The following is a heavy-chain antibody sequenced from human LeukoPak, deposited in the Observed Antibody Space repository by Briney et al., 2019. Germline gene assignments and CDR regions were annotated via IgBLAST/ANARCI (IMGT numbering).Heavy chain of an antibody. CDR3: ATHYSDSSGRMPGYYYYGMDV. J-gene: IGHJ6*02. V-gene: IGHV5-51*01. Sequence: GESLKISCKGSGYSFTSYWIGWVRQMPGKGLEWMGIIYPGDSDTRYSPSFQGQVTISADKSISTAYLQWSSLKASDTAMYYCATHYSDSSGRMPGYYYYGMDVWGQGTTVTVSS. D-gene: IGHD3-22*01. CDR1: GYSFTSYW. CDR2: IYPGDSDT.